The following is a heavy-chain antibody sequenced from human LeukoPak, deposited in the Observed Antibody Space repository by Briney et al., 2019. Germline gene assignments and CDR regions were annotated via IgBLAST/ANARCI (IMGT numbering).Heavy chain of an antibody. V-gene: IGHV4-34*01. CDR1: GGSFSGYY. J-gene: IGHJ4*02. CDR3: ARGPGTYYYDSSGYYYYDY. CDR2: INHSGST. Sequence: PSETLSLTCAVYGGSFSGYYWSWIRQPPGKGLEWIGEINHSGSTNYNPSLKSRVTISADTSKNQFSLKLSSVTAADTAVYYCARGPGTYYYDSSGYYYYDYWGQGTLVTVSS. D-gene: IGHD3-22*01.